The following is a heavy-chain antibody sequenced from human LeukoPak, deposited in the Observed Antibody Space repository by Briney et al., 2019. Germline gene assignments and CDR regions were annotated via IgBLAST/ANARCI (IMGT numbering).Heavy chain of an antibody. D-gene: IGHD3-9*01. J-gene: IGHJ6*02. CDR2: INAGNGNT. Sequence: ASVKVSCKASGYTSTSYAMHWVRQAPGQRLEWMGWINAGNGNTKYSQKFQGRVTITRDTSASTAYMELSSLRSEDTAVYYCARTHLLRYFDWLFYGMDVWGQGTTVTVSS. CDR1: GYTSTSYA. V-gene: IGHV1-3*01. CDR3: ARTHLLRYFDWLFYGMDV.